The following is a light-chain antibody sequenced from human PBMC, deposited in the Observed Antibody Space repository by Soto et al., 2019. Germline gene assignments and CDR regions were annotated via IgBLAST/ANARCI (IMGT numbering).Light chain of an antibody. Sequence: QSLLTQSSSASGSPGQSVTISCTGTSSDIGGYDSVSWYQQHPGKAPKVMIYDVSKRPSGVPDRFSGSKSGNTASLTVSALQAEDEADDYCSSYKDRNKLVFGTGTKVNVL. CDR3: SSYKDRNKLV. CDR1: SSDIGGYDS. J-gene: IGLJ1*01. CDR2: DVS. V-gene: IGLV2-8*01.